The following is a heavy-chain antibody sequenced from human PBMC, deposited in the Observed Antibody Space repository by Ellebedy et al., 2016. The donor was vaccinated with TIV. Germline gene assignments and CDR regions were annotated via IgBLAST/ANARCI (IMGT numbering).Heavy chain of an antibody. D-gene: IGHD3-22*01. CDR3: ASAYYYNGSGFDDEDNAFDI. CDR1: GYTFTAYY. J-gene: IGHJ3*02. CDR2: INPNSGGT. Sequence: AASVKVSCKASGYTFTAYYIHWARQAPGQGPEWMGWINPNSGGTKYSQKFQDRVTMTRDTSISTAYVEMSRLRSDDTAVYYCASAYYYNGSGFDDEDNAFDIWGQGTMVTVSS. V-gene: IGHV1-2*02.